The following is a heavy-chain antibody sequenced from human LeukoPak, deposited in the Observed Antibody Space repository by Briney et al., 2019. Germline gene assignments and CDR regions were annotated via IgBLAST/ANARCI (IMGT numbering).Heavy chain of an antibody. CDR1: GGSISSSSYY. V-gene: IGHV4-39*07. CDR2: IYYSGST. J-gene: IGHJ4*02. CDR3: ASSYCGGDCSNWGFDY. D-gene: IGHD2-21*02. Sequence: SETLSLTCTVSGGSISSSSYYWGWIRQPPGKGLEWIGSIYYSGSTYYNPSLKSRVTISVDPSKNQFSLKLSSVTAADTAVYYCASSYCGGDCSNWGFDYWGQGTLVTVSS.